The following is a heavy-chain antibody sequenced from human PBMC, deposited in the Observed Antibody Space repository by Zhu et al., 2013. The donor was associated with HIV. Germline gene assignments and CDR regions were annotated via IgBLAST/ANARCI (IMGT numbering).Heavy chain of an antibody. CDR1: GYIFINYG. CDR3: AAGPVVVIPDY. D-gene: IGHD3-22*01. Sequence: QVQLVQSGAEVKKPGASVKVSCKGSGYIFINYGISWVRQAPGQGLEWMGWISAYNGNTNYLQKFQGRVTMTTDMSTSTAYMELSSLRSEDTAVYYCAAGPVVVIPDYWGQGTLVTVPS. V-gene: IGHV1-18*01. J-gene: IGHJ4*02. CDR2: ISAYNGNT.